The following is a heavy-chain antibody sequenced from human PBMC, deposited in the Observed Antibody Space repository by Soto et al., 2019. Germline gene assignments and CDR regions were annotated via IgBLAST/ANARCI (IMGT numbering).Heavy chain of an antibody. CDR3: AKDRYCSGGSCYSYYFDY. D-gene: IGHD2-15*01. Sequence: GGSLRLSCAASGFTFSSYAMSWVRQAPGKGLEWVSAISGSGGSTYYADSVKGRFTISRDNSKNTLYLQMNSLRAEDTAVYYCAKDRYCSGGSCYSYYFDYWGQGTLVTVSS. V-gene: IGHV3-23*01. CDR1: GFTFSSYA. CDR2: ISGSGGST. J-gene: IGHJ4*02.